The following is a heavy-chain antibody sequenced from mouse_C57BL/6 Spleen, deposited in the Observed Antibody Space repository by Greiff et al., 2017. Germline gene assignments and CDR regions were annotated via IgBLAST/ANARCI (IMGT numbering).Heavy chain of an antibody. Sequence: VQLKESGTVLARPGASVKMSCKTSGYTFTSYWMHWVKQRPGQGLEWIGAIYPGNSDTSYNQKFKGKAKRTAVTSASTAYMELSSLTNEDSAVYYCTRSGDEEDYFDYWGQGTTLTVSS. J-gene: IGHJ2*01. D-gene: IGHD3-1*01. CDR2: IYPGNSDT. CDR3: TRSGDEEDYFDY. CDR1: GYTFTSYW. V-gene: IGHV1-5*01.